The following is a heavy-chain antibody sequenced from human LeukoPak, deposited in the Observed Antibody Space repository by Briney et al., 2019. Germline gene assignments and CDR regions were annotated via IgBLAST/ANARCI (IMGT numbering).Heavy chain of an antibody. CDR1: GYSISSDYF. Sequence: SETLSLTCIVSGYSISSDYFWGLVRQPPGKGLEWIGSIFHIGSVYYNPSLKSRVTISVDPSKNRFSLKLTSVTAADTAVYYCARVVASTSIDSWGQGTLVTVSS. J-gene: IGHJ4*02. CDR3: ARVVASTSIDS. D-gene: IGHD2-15*01. V-gene: IGHV4-38-2*02. CDR2: IFHIGSV.